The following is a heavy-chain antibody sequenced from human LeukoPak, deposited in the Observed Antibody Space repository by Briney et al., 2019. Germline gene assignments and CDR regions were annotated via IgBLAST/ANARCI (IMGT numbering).Heavy chain of an antibody. CDR2: INHSGST. Sequence: PSQTLSLTCTVSGGSISSGGYYWSWIRQPPGKGLKWIGEINHSGSTNYNPSLKSRVTISVDTSKNQFSLKLSSVTAADTAVYYCASLRGYCSSTSCYMGSYYYGMDVWGQGTTVTVSS. V-gene: IGHV4-30-2*01. CDR1: GGSISSGGYY. J-gene: IGHJ6*02. D-gene: IGHD2-2*02. CDR3: ASLRGYCSSTSCYMGSYYYGMDV.